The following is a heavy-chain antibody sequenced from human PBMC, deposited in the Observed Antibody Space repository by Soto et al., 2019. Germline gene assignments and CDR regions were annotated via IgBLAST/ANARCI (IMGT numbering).Heavy chain of an antibody. CDR2: IYYSGST. V-gene: IGHV4-31*03. D-gene: IGHD3-22*01. J-gene: IGHJ5*02. CDR1: GGAISSGGYY. CDR3: DRGRWEVKYYYDSSGYKPRHNWFDP. Sequence: SETLSLTCTVSGGAISSGGYYLSWIRQHPGKGLEWIGYIYYSGSTYYNPSLKRRVTISVDTSKNQFSLKLSSVTAAETAVYYCDRGRWEVKYYYDSSGYKPRHNWFDPWGQGTLVTVSS.